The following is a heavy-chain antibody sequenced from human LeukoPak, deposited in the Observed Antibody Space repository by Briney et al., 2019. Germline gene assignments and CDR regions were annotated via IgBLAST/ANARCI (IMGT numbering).Heavy chain of an antibody. V-gene: IGHV4-38-2*02. CDR1: GYSISSGYY. Sequence: SDTLSLTCIVSGYSISSGYYWGWIRQPPGKGLEWIGSIYHSGSTYYNPSLKSRVTISVDTSKNQFSLKLSSVTAADTAVYYCARTFTGFWSGYLGWFDPWGQGTLVTVSS. J-gene: IGHJ5*02. D-gene: IGHD3-3*01. CDR2: IYHSGST. CDR3: ARTFTGFWSGYLGWFDP.